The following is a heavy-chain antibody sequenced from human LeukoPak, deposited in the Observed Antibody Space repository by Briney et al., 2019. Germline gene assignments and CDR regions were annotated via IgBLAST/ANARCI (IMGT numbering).Heavy chain of an antibody. D-gene: IGHD4-23*01. CDR1: GFTFSSYS. CDR3: ARGQDTVVTSRDAFDI. CDR2: ISSSSSYI. Sequence: GGSLRLSCAASGFTFSSYSMNWVRQAPGKGLEWVSSISSSSSYIYYADSVKGRFTISRDNAKNSLYLQMNSPRAEDTAVYYCARGQDTVVTSRDAFDIWGQGTMVTVSS. V-gene: IGHV3-21*01. J-gene: IGHJ3*02.